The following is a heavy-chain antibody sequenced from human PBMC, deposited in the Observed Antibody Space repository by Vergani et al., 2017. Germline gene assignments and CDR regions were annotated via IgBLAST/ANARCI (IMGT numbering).Heavy chain of an antibody. D-gene: IGHD3-10*01. Sequence: VQLLESGGGLVQPGRSLRLSCAASGFTFSSYAMHWVRQAPGKGLEWVAVISYDGSNKYYADSVKGRFTISRDNSKNTLYLQMNSLRAEDTAVYYCARTWYYYGSGSYSYNWFDPWGQGTLVTVSS. J-gene: IGHJ5*02. CDR3: ARTWYYYGSGSYSYNWFDP. CDR1: GFTFSSYA. V-gene: IGHV3-30-3*01. CDR2: ISYDGSNK.